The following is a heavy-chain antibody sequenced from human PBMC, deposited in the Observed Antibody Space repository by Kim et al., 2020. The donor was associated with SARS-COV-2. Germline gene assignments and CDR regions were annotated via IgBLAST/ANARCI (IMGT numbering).Heavy chain of an antibody. Sequence: SVKVSCKASGGTFSSYAISWVRQAPGQGLEWMGGIIPIFGTANYAQKFQGRVTITADESTSTAYMELSSLRSEDTAVYYCARVRGGYDPHDAFDIWGQGTMVTVSS. V-gene: IGHV1-69*13. CDR3: ARVRGGYDPHDAFDI. CDR1: GGTFSSYA. CDR2: IIPIFGTA. D-gene: IGHD3-10*01. J-gene: IGHJ3*02.